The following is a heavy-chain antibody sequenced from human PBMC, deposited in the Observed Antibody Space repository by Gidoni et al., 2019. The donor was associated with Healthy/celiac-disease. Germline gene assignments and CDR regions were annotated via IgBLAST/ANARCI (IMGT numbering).Heavy chain of an antibody. CDR2: INHSGST. CDR1: GGSFSGYS. J-gene: IGHJ6*02. Sequence: QVQLQQWCAGLLKPSEPLSLTCAVYGGSFSGYSWSWIRQPPGKGLEWSGEINHSGSTNYNPSLKSRVTISVDTSKNQFSLKLSSVTAADTAVYYCARAHGYSSSWWYYYYGMDVWGQGTTVTVSS. V-gene: IGHV4-34*01. CDR3: ARAHGYSSSWWYYYYGMDV. D-gene: IGHD6-13*01.